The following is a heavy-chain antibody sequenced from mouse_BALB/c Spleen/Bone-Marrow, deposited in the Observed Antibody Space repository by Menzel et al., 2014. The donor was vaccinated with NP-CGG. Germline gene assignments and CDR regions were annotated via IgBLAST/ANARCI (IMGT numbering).Heavy chain of an antibody. V-gene: IGHV14-3*02. CDR1: GFNIKDTY. D-gene: IGHD1-1*01. J-gene: IGHJ3*01. Sequence: VQLQQSGAELVKPGASVKLSCTASGFNIKDTYMHWVKQRPKQGLEWIGRIDPASGNTKYDPKFQGKATITADTSSNTAYLQLSSLTSEDTAVYYCAMYYYGSSLCAYWGQGTLVTVSA. CDR3: AMYYYGSSLCAY. CDR2: IDPASGNT.